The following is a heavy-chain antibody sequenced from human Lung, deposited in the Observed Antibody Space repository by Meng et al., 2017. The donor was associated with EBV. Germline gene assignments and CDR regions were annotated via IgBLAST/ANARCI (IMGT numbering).Heavy chain of an antibody. J-gene: IGHJ4*02. D-gene: IGHD1-26*01. CDR3: ARGEEWDLPDY. V-gene: IGHV3-64*02. Sequence: VRVVGVGEGLDSSGGSLRLSYEASGFTLNRFAMHWVRQTPGKGLEYVAAISGNGGSTYYPDFVRAIFTVSRDNSKNTLYLQMDNLGPEDMAVYYCARGEEWDLPDYWGQGTLVTVSS. CDR2: ISGNGGST. CDR1: GFTLNRFA.